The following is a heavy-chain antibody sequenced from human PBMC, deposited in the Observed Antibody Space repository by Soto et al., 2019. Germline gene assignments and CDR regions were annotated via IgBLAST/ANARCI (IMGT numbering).Heavy chain of an antibody. V-gene: IGHV4-34*01. J-gene: IGHJ6*02. D-gene: IGHD2-21*02. CDR2: INHSGST. Sequence: SETLSLTCAAYGGSFSISYWSWICQPQGKGLEWIGDINHSGSTNYNPSLKSRVTISVDTSKNQFSLKLSSVTAADTAVYYCARGPGGDYNYYFGMDVWGQGTTVTVSS. CDR3: ARGPGGDYNYYFGMDV. CDR1: GGSFSISY.